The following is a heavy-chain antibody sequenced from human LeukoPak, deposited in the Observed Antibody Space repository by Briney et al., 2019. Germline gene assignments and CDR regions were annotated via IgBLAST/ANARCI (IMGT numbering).Heavy chain of an antibody. CDR3: ANSREQWLVQGDFDY. Sequence: GGSLRLSCAASGSTFSSYAMSWVRQAPGKGLEWVSAISGSGGSTYYADSVKGRFTISRDNSKNTLYLQMNSLRAEDTAVYYCANSREQWLVQGDFDYWGQGTLVTVSS. J-gene: IGHJ4*02. CDR2: ISGSGGST. V-gene: IGHV3-23*01. D-gene: IGHD6-19*01. CDR1: GSTFSSYA.